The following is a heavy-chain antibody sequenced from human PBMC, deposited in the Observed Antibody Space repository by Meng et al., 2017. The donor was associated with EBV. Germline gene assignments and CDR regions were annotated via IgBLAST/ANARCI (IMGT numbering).Heavy chain of an antibody. V-gene: IGHV4-39*07. CDR2: IYYSGRT. CDR3: ADYSS. J-gene: IGHJ4*02. CDR1: GGSISSSGDD. D-gene: IGHD4-11*01. Sequence: QRSGSGPVLGKPSETPSLTCTVSGGSISSSGDDWGVIRKPPGKGLEWIGGIYYSGRTNYNTSLKSRVTISVDTSNNQFSLKLSSVTAADTAVYYCADYSSWGQGTLVTVSS.